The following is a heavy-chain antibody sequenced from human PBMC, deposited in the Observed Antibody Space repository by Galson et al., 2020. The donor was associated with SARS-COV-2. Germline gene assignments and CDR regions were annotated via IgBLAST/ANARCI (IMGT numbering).Heavy chain of an antibody. D-gene: IGHD2-15*01. CDR3: ARGWGCTGGSCYSDH. J-gene: IGHJ4*02. CDR1: GFTFSSYS. Sequence: GGSLRLSCAASGFTFSSYSMNWVRQAPGKGLDWVSYISSTSSTIKYADSVRGRFTISRDNAKNSLFLQMNSLRAEDTAVYYCARGWGCTGGSCYSDHWGQGTLVTVSS. V-gene: IGHV3-48*01. CDR2: ISSTSSTI.